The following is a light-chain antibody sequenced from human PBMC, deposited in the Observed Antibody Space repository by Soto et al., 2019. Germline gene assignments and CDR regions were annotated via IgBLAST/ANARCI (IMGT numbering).Light chain of an antibody. V-gene: IGLV1-36*01. CDR3: AAWDDSLNAYD. J-gene: IGLJ1*01. CDR1: SSNNGNNA. Sequence: QAMGTPPPSVSEAPRQRVARSCSGSSSNNGNNAVNFYQQLPGQAPKIVIYYDDLLTSGVSDRFSGSKSGISASLAISDLQSDDEADYYCAAWDDSLNAYDFGPGTQVT. CDR2: YDD.